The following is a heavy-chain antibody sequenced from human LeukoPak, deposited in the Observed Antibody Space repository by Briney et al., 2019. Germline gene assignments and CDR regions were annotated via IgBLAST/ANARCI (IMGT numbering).Heavy chain of an antibody. J-gene: IGHJ5*02. CDR3: ATDRRVAATRSWFDP. CDR1: GYTLTELS. CDR2: FDPEDGET. V-gene: IGHV1-24*01. Sequence: ASVKVSCKVSGYTLTELSMHWVRQAPGKGLEWMGGFDPEDGETIYAQKFQGRVTMTEDTSTDTAYMELSSLRSEDTAVYYCATDRRVAATRSWFDPWGQGTLVTVSS. D-gene: IGHD2-15*01.